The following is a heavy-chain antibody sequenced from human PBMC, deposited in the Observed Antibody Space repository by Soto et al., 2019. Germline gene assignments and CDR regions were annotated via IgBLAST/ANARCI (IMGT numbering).Heavy chain of an antibody. CDR3: AIGDFWSGYTGPIGMDV. J-gene: IGHJ6*02. Sequence: GGALKISCKGSGYNFTSYWVSWGRQIARKSLEWMGRIDPSDSYTNYSPSFQGHVTISADKSISTAYLQWSSLKASDTAMYYCAIGDFWSGYTGPIGMDVWGQGTTVTVSS. D-gene: IGHD3-3*01. CDR1: GYNFTSYW. V-gene: IGHV5-10-1*01. CDR2: IDPSDSYT.